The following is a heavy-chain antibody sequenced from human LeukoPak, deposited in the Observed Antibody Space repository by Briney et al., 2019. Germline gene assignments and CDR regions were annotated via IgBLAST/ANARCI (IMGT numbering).Heavy chain of an antibody. CDR3: ARNSHYYDSSGYYFDY. CDR1: GGSISSSNW. D-gene: IGHD3-22*01. Sequence: SETLSLTCAVSGGSISSSNWWSWVRQPPGKGLEWIGEIYHSGSTNYNPSLKSRVTISVDKSKNQFSLKLSSVTAADTAVYYCARNSHYYDSSGYYFDYWGQGTLVTVSS. CDR2: IYHSGST. V-gene: IGHV4-4*02. J-gene: IGHJ4*02.